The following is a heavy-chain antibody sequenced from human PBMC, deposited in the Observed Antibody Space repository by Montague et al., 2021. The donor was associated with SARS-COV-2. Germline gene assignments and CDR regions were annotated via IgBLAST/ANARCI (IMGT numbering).Heavy chain of an antibody. V-gene: IGHV4-59*08. J-gene: IGHJ4*02. D-gene: IGHD2-15*01. CDR3: ARHYSATLPAVY. CDR2: T. Sequence: TNYNPSLTSRVTMSVDTSKNQFSLKVNSVTAADTAVYYCARHYSATLPAVYWGQGTLVTASS.